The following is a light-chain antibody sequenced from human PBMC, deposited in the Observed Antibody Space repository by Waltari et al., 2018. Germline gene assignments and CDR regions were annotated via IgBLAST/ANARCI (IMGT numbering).Light chain of an antibody. CDR3: ASRGASKV. J-gene: IGLJ2*01. CDR2: EVS. CDR1: SSDVGAYKY. V-gene: IGLV2-8*01. Sequence: QSALTQPPSASGSPGQSVTISCTGTSSDVGAYKYVSWYQQHPGKAPKPLIYEVSKSASGVPDRFSGSKSGNTASLTVSGLQAEDEADYYCASRGASKVFGGGTKLTVL.